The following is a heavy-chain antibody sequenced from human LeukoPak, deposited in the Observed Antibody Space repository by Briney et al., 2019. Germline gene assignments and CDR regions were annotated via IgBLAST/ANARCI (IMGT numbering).Heavy chain of an antibody. CDR2: ISSSSSYI. D-gene: IGHD6-13*01. J-gene: IGHJ4*02. V-gene: IGHV3-21*01. Sequence: GGSLRLSCAASGFTFSSYSMNWVRQAPGKGLEWVSSISSSSSYIYYADSVKGRFTISRDNAKNSLYLQMNSLRAEDTAVYYCARTGYSSSWYAGGPFDYWGLGTLVTVSS. CDR3: ARTGYSSSWYAGGPFDY. CDR1: GFTFSSYS.